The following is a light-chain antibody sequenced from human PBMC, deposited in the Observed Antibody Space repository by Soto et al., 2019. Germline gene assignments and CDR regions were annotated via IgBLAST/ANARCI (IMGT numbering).Light chain of an antibody. Sequence: EIVLTQSPGTLSLSPGERATLSCRASQSVSSSSLAWYQQKPGEAPRLLIYGASSRATGIPDRFRGSGSGTGFTLTISRLEPEDFAVYYCQQYGSSPPMYTFGQGTKLEIK. CDR3: QQYGSSPPMYT. CDR1: QSVSSSS. J-gene: IGKJ2*01. V-gene: IGKV3-20*01. CDR2: GAS.